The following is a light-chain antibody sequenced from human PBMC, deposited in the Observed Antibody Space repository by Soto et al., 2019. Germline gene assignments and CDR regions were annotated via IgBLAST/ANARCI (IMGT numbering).Light chain of an antibody. Sequence: DIQMTQSPSTLSASVGDRVTITCRASQSISSWLAWYQQKPGKAPKLLIYKASSLESGVPSRFSGSGSGTEFTLTNSSLQPDDFATYYCQQYKGTFGQGTKVEIK. CDR1: QSISSW. CDR2: KAS. V-gene: IGKV1-5*03. J-gene: IGKJ1*01. CDR3: QQYKGT.